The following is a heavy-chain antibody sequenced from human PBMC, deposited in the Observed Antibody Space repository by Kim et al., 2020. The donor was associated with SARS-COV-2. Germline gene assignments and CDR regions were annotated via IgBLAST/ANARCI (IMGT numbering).Heavy chain of an antibody. CDR1: GYTFTDYY. D-gene: IGHD1-1*01. CDR2: INPNSGGT. V-gene: IGHV1-2*06. J-gene: IGHJ4*02. Sequence: ASVKVSCKASGYTFTDYYIHWVRQAPGQGLEWMGRINPNSGGTNYEQKFQGRVTMTRDTSISTAYMELSSLRSDDTAVYYCARDPFKIGITDYWGQGTLVTVSS. CDR3: ARDPFKIGITDY.